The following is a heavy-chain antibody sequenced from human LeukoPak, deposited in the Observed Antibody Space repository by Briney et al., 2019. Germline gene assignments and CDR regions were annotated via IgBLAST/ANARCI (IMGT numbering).Heavy chain of an antibody. Sequence: GESQQISCKGSGYSFTSYWIGWVRQMPGKGLEWMGIIYPGDSDTRYSPSFQGQVTISADKSISTAYLQWSSLKASDTAMYYCARHRRGAVAGTLLSYFDYWGQGTLVTVSS. CDR3: ARHRRGAVAGTLLSYFDY. CDR1: GYSFTSYW. V-gene: IGHV5-51*01. D-gene: IGHD6-19*01. J-gene: IGHJ4*02. CDR2: IYPGDSDT.